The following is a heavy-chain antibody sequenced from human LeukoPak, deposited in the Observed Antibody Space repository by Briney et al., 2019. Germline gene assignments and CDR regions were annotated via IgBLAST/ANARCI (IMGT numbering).Heavy chain of an antibody. V-gene: IGHV3-7*01. J-gene: IGHJ6*03. Sequence: LSGGSLRLSCATSGFTFSNFWMSWVRQAPGRGLEWVANIHTDGNAKYHVESVKGRFTISRDNARNSLYLQMNSLIAEDTAVYYCARVRYDFWSRFRDYYYMDVWGKGTTFTVSS. CDR3: ARVRYDFWSRFRDYYYMDV. D-gene: IGHD3-3*01. CDR2: IHTDGNAK. CDR1: GFTFSNFW.